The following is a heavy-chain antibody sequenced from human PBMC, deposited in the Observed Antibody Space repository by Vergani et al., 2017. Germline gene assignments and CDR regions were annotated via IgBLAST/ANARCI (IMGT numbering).Heavy chain of an antibody. Sequence: QVQILQSGGGVVQPGGSLRLSCTLSGFTLNTYGIHWVRQAPGKGLEWVSFIRYDGSSEYYGDSVKGRFTISRDKSQNTVNLQMNSLRTEDTAVYFCANSVSAGNVGGEYLGMDVWGRGTTVTVSS. J-gene: IGHJ6*02. D-gene: IGHD4-17*01. CDR1: GFTLNTYG. CDR3: ANSVSAGNVGGEYLGMDV. CDR2: IRYDGSSE. V-gene: IGHV3-30*02.